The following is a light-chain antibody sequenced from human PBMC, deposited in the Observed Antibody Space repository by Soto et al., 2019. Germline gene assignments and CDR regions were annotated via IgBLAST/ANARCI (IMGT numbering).Light chain of an antibody. CDR1: QSVSNN. CDR3: QQYGSSPRMYT. CDR2: GAS. J-gene: IGKJ2*01. V-gene: IGKV3-20*01. Sequence: EIVMTQSPATLSVSPGERATLSCRASQSVSNNLAWYQQKPGQAPRLLIYGASSRATGIPDRFSGSGSGTDFTLTISRLEPEDFAVYYCQQYGSSPRMYTFGQGTKLEIK.